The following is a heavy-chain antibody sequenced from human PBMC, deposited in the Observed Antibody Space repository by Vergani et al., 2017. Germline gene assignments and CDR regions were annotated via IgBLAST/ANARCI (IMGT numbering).Heavy chain of an antibody. J-gene: IGHJ4*02. CDR3: ASGGGYDFGLFDY. CDR2: IYSGGST. CDR1: GFTVSSNY. D-gene: IGHD5-12*01. Sequence: EVQLVESGGGLVQPGGSLRLSCAASGFTVSSNYMSWVRQAPGKGLEWVSVIYSGGSTDYADSVKGRFTISRDTSKNTLYLQMNSLRAEETAVYYCASGGGYDFGLFDYWGQGTLVTVSS. V-gene: IGHV3-66*02.